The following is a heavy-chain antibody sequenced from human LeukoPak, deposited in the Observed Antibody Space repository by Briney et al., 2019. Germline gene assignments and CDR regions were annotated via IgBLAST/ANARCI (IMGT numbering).Heavy chain of an antibody. CDR2: IKQDGSEK. CDR3: EGGAGWLPDH. V-gene: IGHV3-7*04. CDR1: GITFSNYW. J-gene: IGHJ4*02. Sequence: GGSLRLSCAASGITFSNYWMNWVRQAPGRGLEWVANIKQDGSEKFYVASVTGRFTISRDNAKKSLYLQMNSLRAEDTAVYYCEGGAGWLPDHWGQGTLVTVSS. D-gene: IGHD6-19*01.